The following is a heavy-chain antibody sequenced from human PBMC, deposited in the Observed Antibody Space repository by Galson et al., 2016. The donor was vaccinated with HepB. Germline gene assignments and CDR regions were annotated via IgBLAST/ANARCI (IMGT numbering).Heavy chain of an antibody. CDR3: AREKPGGDWPPRRRGEYGMDV. J-gene: IGHJ6*02. CDR1: GFTFSGST. D-gene: IGHD2-21*02. CDR2: IRGKAHSYAT. Sequence: SLRLSCAAFGFTFSGSTIHWVRQASGKGLEWVGRIRGKAHSYATGYAESVKGRFTISRDESKNTAYLQMNSLRAEDTAVYYCAREKPGGDWPPRRRGEYGMDVWGLGTTVTVSS. V-gene: IGHV3-73*01.